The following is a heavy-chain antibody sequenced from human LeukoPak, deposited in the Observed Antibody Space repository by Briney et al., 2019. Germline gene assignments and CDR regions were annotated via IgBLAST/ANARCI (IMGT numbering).Heavy chain of an antibody. CDR3: ARDRGYSSFDY. CDR2: IKEDGSEI. D-gene: IGHD4-23*01. Sequence: GGSVRLSCEASAFTFSSYWMSWVRQAPGKGLEWVANIKEDGSEINYVDSVKGRFTISRDNAKNSLFLQMNSLRVEDTAVYYCARDRGYSSFDYWGQGTLVTVSS. J-gene: IGHJ4*02. V-gene: IGHV3-7*01. CDR1: AFTFSSYW.